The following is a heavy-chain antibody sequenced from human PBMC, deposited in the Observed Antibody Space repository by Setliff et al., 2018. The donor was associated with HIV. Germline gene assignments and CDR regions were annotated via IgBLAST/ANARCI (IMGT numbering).Heavy chain of an antibody. CDR2: INGDGSTT. D-gene: IGHD6-19*01. CDR1: GFIFSSYW. CDR3: ASGQWLGSLGHH. Sequence: GGTLRLSCAASGFIFSSYWMYWVRQGPGKGLVWVSRINGDGSTTTYADSVKGRFTISRDNAKNTLYLQMNSLRADDTAVYYCASGQWLGSLGHHWGQGTLVTVSS. J-gene: IGHJ5*02. V-gene: IGHV3-74*03.